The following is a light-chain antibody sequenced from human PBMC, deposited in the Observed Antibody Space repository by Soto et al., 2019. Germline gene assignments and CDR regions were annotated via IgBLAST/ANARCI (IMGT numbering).Light chain of an antibody. CDR1: QSVSNNY. V-gene: IGKV3-20*01. J-gene: IGKJ1*01. CDR3: QQYGSSPRT. Sequence: VLTQSPGTLSLSPGERATPSCRASQSVSNNYLAWYQQKPGQAPRLLIYGASSRATGIPDRFSGSGSGTDFTLTISRLEPEDFAVYYCQQYGSSPRTFGQGTKVDIK. CDR2: GAS.